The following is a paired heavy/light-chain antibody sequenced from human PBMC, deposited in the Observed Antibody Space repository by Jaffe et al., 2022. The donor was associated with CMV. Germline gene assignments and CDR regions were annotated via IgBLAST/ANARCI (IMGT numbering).Heavy chain of an antibody. D-gene: IGHD6-13*01. CDR1: GYSFTDYY. CDR2: INPNSGS. J-gene: IGHJ4*02. CDR3: ARDGRDSSNWRTPDY. V-gene: IGHV1-2*02. Sequence: QVQLVQSGAEVKKPGASVKVSCKASGYSFTDYYIHWVRQAPGQGLEWMGWINPNSGSSYAQRFQGRVTMTRDTSISTAYMELTSLTSDDAAMYYCARDGRDSSNWRTPDYWGQGTLVTVSS.
Light chain of an antibody. Sequence: EIVLTQSPGTLSLSPGERATLSCRASQSISSNYLAWYQQKPGQAPRLLIYGASSRATGIPDRFSGSGSGTDFTLTISRLEPEDFAVYYCQQYGDSPYTCGQGTKLEIK. V-gene: IGKV3-20*01. CDR2: GAS. CDR1: QSISSNY. CDR3: QQYGDSPYT. J-gene: IGKJ2*01.